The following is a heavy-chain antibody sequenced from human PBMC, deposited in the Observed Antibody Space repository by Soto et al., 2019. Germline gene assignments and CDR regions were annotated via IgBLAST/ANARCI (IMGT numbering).Heavy chain of an antibody. CDR3: ARETLESLRRTRYYMDV. CDR1: GGSISSGGYY. D-gene: IGHD3-16*01. CDR2: IYYSGST. Sequence: SETLSLTCTVSGGSISSGGYYWSWIRQHPGKGLEWIGYIYYSGSTYYNPSLKSRVTISVDTSKNQFSLKLSSVTAADTAVYYCARETLESLRRTRYYMDVWGKGTTVTVS. V-gene: IGHV4-31*03. J-gene: IGHJ6*03.